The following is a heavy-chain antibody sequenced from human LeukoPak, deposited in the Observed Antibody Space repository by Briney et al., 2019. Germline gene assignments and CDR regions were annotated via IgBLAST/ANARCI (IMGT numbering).Heavy chain of an antibody. CDR3: AREDDFWSGHPYYYYGMDV. Sequence: SVKVSCKASGGTFSSYAISWVRQAPGQGLEWMGGIIPIFGTANYAQKFQGRVTITADESTSTAYVELSSLRSEDTAVYYCAREDDFWSGHPYYYYGMDVWGQGTLVTVSS. V-gene: IGHV1-69*01. CDR1: GGTFSSYA. J-gene: IGHJ6*02. CDR2: IIPIFGTA. D-gene: IGHD3-3*01.